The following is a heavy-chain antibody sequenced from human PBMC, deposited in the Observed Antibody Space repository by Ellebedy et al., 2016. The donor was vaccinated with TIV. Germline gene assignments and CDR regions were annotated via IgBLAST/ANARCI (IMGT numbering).Heavy chain of an antibody. CDR3: TGGGGWSFDL. J-gene: IGHJ2*01. D-gene: IGHD3-16*01. Sequence: GESLKISCAASGFPFSSYGLHWVRPAPGKGLEWVAMIWNYGTKSKYAVHLKGRLTISRDNAKTSLFLQMNSLRVEETAVYYCTGGGGWSFDLWGRGTLVTVSS. V-gene: IGHV3-33*01. CDR2: IWNYGTKS. CDR1: GFPFSSYG.